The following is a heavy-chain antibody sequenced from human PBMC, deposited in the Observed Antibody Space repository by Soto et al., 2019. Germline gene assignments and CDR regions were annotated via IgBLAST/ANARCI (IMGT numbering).Heavy chain of an antibody. J-gene: IGHJ6*02. D-gene: IGHD3-10*01. V-gene: IGHV5-51*01. Sequence: GESLKISCKGSGYSFTSYWIGWVRQMPGKGLEWMGIIYPGDSDTRYSPSFQGQVTISADKSISTAYLQWSSLKASDTAMYYCARQAVRYYGSGSYYSYYYYGMDVWGQGTTVTVS. CDR3: ARQAVRYYGSGSYYSYYYYGMDV. CDR1: GYSFTSYW. CDR2: IYPGDSDT.